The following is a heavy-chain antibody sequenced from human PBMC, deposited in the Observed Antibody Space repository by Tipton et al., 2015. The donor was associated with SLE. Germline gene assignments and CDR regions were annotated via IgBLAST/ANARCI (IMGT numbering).Heavy chain of an antibody. CDR3: ARDSPGRDFDY. CDR2: IYYSGGT. V-gene: IGHV4-39*07. D-gene: IGHD3-10*01. CDR1: GGSISSTSYY. Sequence: LRLSCTVSGGSISSTSYYWGWIRQPPGKGLEWIGSIYYSGGTFYNPSLKSRLTISVDTSKNQFSLRLSSVTAADTAVYYCARDSPGRDFDYWGQGTLGTVST. J-gene: IGHJ4*02.